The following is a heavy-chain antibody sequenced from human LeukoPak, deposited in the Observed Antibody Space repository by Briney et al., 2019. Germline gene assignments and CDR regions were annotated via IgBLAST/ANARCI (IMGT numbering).Heavy chain of an antibody. CDR2: IIPIFGTA. Sequence: SVKVSCKASGGTFSSYAISWVRQAPGQGLEWMGRIIPIFGTANYAQKFQGRVTITTDESTSTAYMALSSLRSEDTAVYYCARSGAYGDSTGTIDYWGQGTLVTVS. CDR3: ARSGAYGDSTGTIDY. V-gene: IGHV1-69*05. J-gene: IGHJ4*02. D-gene: IGHD4-17*01. CDR1: GGTFSSYA.